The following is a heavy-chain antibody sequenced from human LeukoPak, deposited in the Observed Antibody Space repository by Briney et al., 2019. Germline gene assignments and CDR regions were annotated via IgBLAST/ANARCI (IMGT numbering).Heavy chain of an antibody. V-gene: IGHV3-7*03. D-gene: IGHD5-12*01. CDR2: IKQDGSEK. J-gene: IGHJ1*01. CDR1: GFTFSSYW. CDR3: ARDGGWLQYQQYFQH. Sequence: GGSLRLSCAASGFTFSSYWMSWVRQAPGKGLEWVANIKQDGSEKYYVDSVKGRFTISRDNAKNSLYLQMNSLRAEDTAVYYCARDGGWLQYQQYFQHWGQGTLVTVSS.